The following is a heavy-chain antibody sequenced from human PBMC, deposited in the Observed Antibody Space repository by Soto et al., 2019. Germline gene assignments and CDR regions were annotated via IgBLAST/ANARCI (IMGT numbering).Heavy chain of an antibody. V-gene: IGHV1-2*02. CDR1: GYPVTAYY. J-gene: IGHJ3*02. CDR3: ARGGGVGVAGSAAFDM. Sequence: QLHLVQSGAVVKKPGASVTVSCSASGYPVTAYYMHWVRQAPGRGLEWMGGINPATGAAKYTQTFAGRVPVARDTSPSTSFMELGGLTSEDTAVFYCARGGGVGVAGSAAFDMWGQGTLVTVSS. CDR2: INPATGAA. D-gene: IGHD3-3*01.